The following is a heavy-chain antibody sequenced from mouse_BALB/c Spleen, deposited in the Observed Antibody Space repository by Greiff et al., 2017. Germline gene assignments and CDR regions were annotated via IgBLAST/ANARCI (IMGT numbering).Heavy chain of an antibody. V-gene: IGHV5-17*02. CDR3: ARRRDYGSSYYFDY. CDR1: GFTFSSFG. CDR2: ISSGSSTI. D-gene: IGHD1-1*01. Sequence: EVKVVESGGGLVKPGGSLKLSCAASGFTFSSFGMHWVRQAPEKGLEWVAYISSGSSTIYYADTVKGRFTISRDNPKNTLFLQMTSLRSEDTAMYYCARRRDYGSSYYFDYWGQGTTLTVSS. J-gene: IGHJ2*01.